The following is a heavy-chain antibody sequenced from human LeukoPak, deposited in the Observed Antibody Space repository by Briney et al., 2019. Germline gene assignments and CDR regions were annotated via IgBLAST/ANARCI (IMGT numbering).Heavy chain of an antibody. D-gene: IGHD4-17*01. V-gene: IGHV3-48*04. Sequence: GGSLRLSCAASGFTFSIYDMNWVRQAPGKGLEWISYISNSGGRIEYADSVKGRFTISRDNVKNSLYLHMNFLRVDDTAMYYCERDADGHPDHWGQGSLVTVSS. CDR3: ERDADGHPDH. CDR1: GFTFSIYD. CDR2: ISNSGGRI. J-gene: IGHJ4*02.